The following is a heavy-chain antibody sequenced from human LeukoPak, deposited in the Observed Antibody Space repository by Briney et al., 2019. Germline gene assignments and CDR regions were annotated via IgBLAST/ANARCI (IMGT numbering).Heavy chain of an antibody. CDR1: GGSINTYY. CDR3: ARGVYYSALFLHTGS. D-gene: IGHD3-22*01. J-gene: IGHJ5*02. V-gene: IGHV4-59*01. Sequence: KPSETLSLTCTVSGGSINTYYWSWIRQPPGKGLEWIASISYTGSTRYHPSLKSRLTLSLDTSKNLFSLDLTSVTSADTAVYYCARGVYYSALFLHTGSWGQGTLVAVSS. CDR2: ISYTGST.